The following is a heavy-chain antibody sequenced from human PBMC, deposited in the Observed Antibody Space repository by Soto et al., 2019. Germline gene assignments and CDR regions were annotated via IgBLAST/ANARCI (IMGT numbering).Heavy chain of an antibody. CDR1: GFTFSSCT. V-gene: IGHV3-21*06. D-gene: IGHD2-15*01. J-gene: IGHJ6*02. CDR3: SGCSGGACHKNYGMDV. Sequence: EVHLVESGGGLVKPGGSLRLSCAVSGFTFSSCTMNWVRQAPVKGLEWVSSISPSSGHIYYADSVKGRFTISRDNAKNSLFLQMNSLRGEDTAVYYCSGCSGGACHKNYGMDVWGQGTTVTVSS. CDR2: ISPSSGHI.